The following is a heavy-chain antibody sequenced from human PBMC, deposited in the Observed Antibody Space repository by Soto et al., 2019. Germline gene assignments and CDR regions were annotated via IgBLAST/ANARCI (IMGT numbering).Heavy chain of an antibody. J-gene: IGHJ4*01. CDR2: INPSGGST. D-gene: IGHD6-19*01. CDR3: ARVHSNVWYFVY. CDR1: GYRFTTYQ. Sequence: ASVKGSCKASGYRFTTYQMHWVRQAPGQGLEWMGTINPSGGSTSYAQRFQGRVTMTRDTSTSTVYVEVSSLRSEDTALYYCARVHSNVWYFVYWG. V-gene: IGHV1-46*01.